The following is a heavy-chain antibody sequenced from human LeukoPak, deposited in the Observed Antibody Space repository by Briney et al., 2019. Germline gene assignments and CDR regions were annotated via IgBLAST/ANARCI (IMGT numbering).Heavy chain of an antibody. V-gene: IGHV3-23*01. J-gene: IGHJ4*02. CDR3: ARDYGVRDIVGAPQPLGY. CDR2: ISGSGGST. Sequence: GGTLRLSCAVSGFTFSNYGMSWVRQAPGKGLEWVSAISGSGGSTYYADSVKGRFTISRDNSKNTLYLQMNSLRAEDTAVYYCARDYGVRDIVGAPQPLGYWGQGTLVTVSS. D-gene: IGHD1-26*01. CDR1: GFTFSNYG.